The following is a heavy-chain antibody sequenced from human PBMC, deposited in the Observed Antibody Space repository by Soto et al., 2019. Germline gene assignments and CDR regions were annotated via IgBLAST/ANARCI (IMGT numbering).Heavy chain of an antibody. V-gene: IGHV3-11*01. CDR2: ISSSGATM. Sequence: PRGSLRLSCAVSGFTSNAFHMTWIRQTPGKGLEWVSHISSSGATMYYADSVEGRFTISRDNAKNSLYLQMNSLRVDDTALYYCARPRGFSSGYPRYLDLWGRGTLVTVSS. D-gene: IGHD6-19*01. CDR1: GFTSNAFH. J-gene: IGHJ2*01. CDR3: ARPRGFSSGYPRYLDL.